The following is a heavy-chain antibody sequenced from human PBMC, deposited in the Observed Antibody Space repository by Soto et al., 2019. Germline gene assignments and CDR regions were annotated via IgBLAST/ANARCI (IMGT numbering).Heavy chain of an antibody. CDR3: ARDGSSDYYDSGGYRDDAFDI. D-gene: IGHD3-22*01. J-gene: IGHJ3*02. Sequence: PGGSLRLSCAASGFTFSSYAMSWVRQAPGKGLEWVSAISGSGGSTYYADSVKGRFTISRDNSKNTLYLQMNSLRAEDTAVYYCARDGSSDYYDSGGYRDDAFDIWGQGTMVTVSS. CDR2: ISGSGGST. CDR1: GFTFSSYA. V-gene: IGHV3-23*01.